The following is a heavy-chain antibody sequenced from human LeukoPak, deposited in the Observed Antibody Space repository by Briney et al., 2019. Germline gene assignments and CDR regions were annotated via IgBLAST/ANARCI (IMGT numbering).Heavy chain of an antibody. J-gene: IGHJ4*02. CDR3: AKDISHWGNFNFDY. V-gene: IGHV3-9*01. CDR1: GFTFDDYA. CDR2: ISWNSGSI. D-gene: IGHD4-23*01. Sequence: GGSLRLSCTASGFTFDDYAMHWVRQAPGKGLEWVSGISWNSGSIGYADSVKGRFTISRDNAKNSLYLQMNSLRAEDTALYYCAKDISHWGNFNFDYWGQGTLVTVSS.